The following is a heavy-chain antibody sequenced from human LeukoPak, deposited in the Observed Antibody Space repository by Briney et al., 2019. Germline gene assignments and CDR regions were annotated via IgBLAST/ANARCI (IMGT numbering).Heavy chain of an antibody. CDR1: GFTFHYYA. Sequence: GSLRLSCATSGFTFHYYAMHWVRQAPGKGLEWVASESFDGSSKFYADSVKGRFTISRDNSKNTLYLQMNSLRSEDTALYHCASGLFKYTSGSDLFDYWGPGALVAVSS. V-gene: IGHV3-30-3*01. CDR3: ASGLFKYTSGSDLFDY. D-gene: IGHD1-1*01. CDR2: ESFDGSSK. J-gene: IGHJ4*02.